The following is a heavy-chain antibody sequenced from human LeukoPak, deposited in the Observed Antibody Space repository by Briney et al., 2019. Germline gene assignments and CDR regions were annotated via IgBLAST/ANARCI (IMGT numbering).Heavy chain of an antibody. CDR1: GFTFSSYA. V-gene: IGHV3-30-3*01. D-gene: IGHD6-19*01. CDR2: ISYDGSNK. J-gene: IGHJ4*02. CDR3: ANHGSSGQFYFDY. Sequence: PGGSLRLSCAASGFTFSSYAMHWVRQAPGKGLEWVAVISYDGSNKYYADSVKGRFTISRDNSKNTLYLQMNSLRAEDTAVYYCANHGSSGQFYFDYWGQGTLVTVSS.